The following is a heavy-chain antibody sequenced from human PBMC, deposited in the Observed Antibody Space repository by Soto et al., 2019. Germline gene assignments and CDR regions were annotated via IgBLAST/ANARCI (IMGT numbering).Heavy chain of an antibody. J-gene: IGHJ4*02. CDR1: GYAFTTYG. Sequence: QVHLVQSGAEVKKPGASVKVSCQGSGYAFTTYGITWVRQALGQGLEWMGWISAHNGNTNYAQKLQGRVTVTRDTSTSTAYIELRSLRYDDTAVYYFARGRYGDYWGQGALVTVS. D-gene: IGHD1-1*01. CDR3: ARGRYGDY. CDR2: ISAHNGNT. V-gene: IGHV1-18*01.